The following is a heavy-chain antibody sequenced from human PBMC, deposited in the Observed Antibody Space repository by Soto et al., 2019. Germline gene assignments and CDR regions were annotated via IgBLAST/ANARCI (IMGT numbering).Heavy chain of an antibody. Sequence: GGSLRLSCAASGCTFHCYAIPWVRQAPGKGLEWVSGISWNSANIGYADSVKGRFTISRDNAKNSLYLQMSSLRAEDTGLYYCGRRGILGGAIDYCGQGILVTVSS. CDR3: GRRGILGGAIDY. CDR2: ISWNSANI. D-gene: IGHD2-15*01. V-gene: IGHV3-9*01. J-gene: IGHJ4*02. CDR1: GCTFHCYA.